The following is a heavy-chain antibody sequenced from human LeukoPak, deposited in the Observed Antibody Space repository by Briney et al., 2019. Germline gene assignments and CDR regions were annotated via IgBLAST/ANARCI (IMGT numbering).Heavy chain of an antibody. CDR1: GGSISSSTYY. CDR2: IYYSGST. D-gene: IGHD3-10*01. Sequence: SETLSLTCAVSGGSISSSTYYWGWIRQPPGKGLEWIGNIYYSGSTYYNPSLKSRVTISVDTSKNQFSLNLSSVTAADTAVYYCARRSARGDPLYFDYWGQGTLVTVSS. J-gene: IGHJ4*02. CDR3: ARRSARGDPLYFDY. V-gene: IGHV4-39*01.